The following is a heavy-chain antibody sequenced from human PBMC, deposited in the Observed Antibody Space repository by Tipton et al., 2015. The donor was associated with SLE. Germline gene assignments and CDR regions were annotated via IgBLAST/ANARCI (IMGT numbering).Heavy chain of an antibody. CDR1: GGSISGSYY. CDR3: ARDSLGLFDY. V-gene: IGHV4-61*01. CDR2: IDYRGTT. D-gene: IGHD7-27*01. Sequence: TLSLTCSVSGGSISGSYYWSWIRQPPGKGLEWIGYIDYRGTTKYRPSLKSRVSILLDMSKRQFSLSLRSVTAADTAVYYCARDSLGLFDYWGQGILVTVSS. J-gene: IGHJ4*02.